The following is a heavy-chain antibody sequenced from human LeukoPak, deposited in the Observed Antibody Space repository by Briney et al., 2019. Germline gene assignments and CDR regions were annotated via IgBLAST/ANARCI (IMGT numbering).Heavy chain of an antibody. V-gene: IGHV5-51*01. CDR1: GYSFTSYW. D-gene: IGHD6-13*01. CDR2: IYPGDSDT. CDR3: ARVVTTLWYGRGWFDP. Sequence: GESLKISCKGSGYSFTSYWIGWVRQMPGKGLEWMGVIYPGDSDTRYNPSFQGQVNISADKSISTAYLQWNSLKASDTAMYYCARVVTTLWYGRGWFDPWGQGTLVTVSS. J-gene: IGHJ5*02.